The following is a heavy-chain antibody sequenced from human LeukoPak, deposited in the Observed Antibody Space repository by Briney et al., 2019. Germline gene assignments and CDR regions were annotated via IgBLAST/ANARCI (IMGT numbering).Heavy chain of an antibody. J-gene: IGHJ2*01. CDR1: GFTFSSYA. D-gene: IGHD2-2*01. CDR3: AKGVVPAAKAPWYFDL. V-gene: IGHV3-23*01. CDR2: ISGSGGST. Sequence: PGGSLRLSCAASGFTFSSYAMSWVRQAPGKGLEWVSAISGSGGSTYYADSVKGRFTISRDNSKNTLYLQMNSLRAEDTAVYYCAKGVVPAAKAPWYFDLWGRGTLVTVSS.